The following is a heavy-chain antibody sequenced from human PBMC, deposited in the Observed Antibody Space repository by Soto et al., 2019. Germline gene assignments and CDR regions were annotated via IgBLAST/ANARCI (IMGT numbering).Heavy chain of an antibody. J-gene: IGHJ5*02. CDR2: IYYSGST. D-gene: IGHD3-9*01. CDR3: ARHASCDIFAGYRNWLAP. Sequence: SETLSLTCTVSGGSISSSSYYWGWIRQPPGKGLEWIGSIYYSGSTYYNPSLKSRVTISVDTSKNQFSLKLSSVTAADTAVYYCARHASCDIFAGYRNWLAPWGQGTLDIVSS. CDR1: GGSISSSSYY. V-gene: IGHV4-39*01.